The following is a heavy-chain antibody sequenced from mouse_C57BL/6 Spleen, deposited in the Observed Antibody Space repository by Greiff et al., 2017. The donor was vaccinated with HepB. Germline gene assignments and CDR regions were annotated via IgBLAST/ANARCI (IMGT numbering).Heavy chain of an antibody. V-gene: IGHV14-4*01. Sequence: VQLQQSGAELVRPGASVKLSCTASGFNIKDDYMHWVKQRPEQGLEWIGWIDPENGDTEYASKFQGKATITADTSSNTAYLQLSSLTSEDTAVYYCTTGLGRVAYWGQGTLVTVSA. CDR3: TTGLGRVAY. J-gene: IGHJ3*01. CDR1: GFNIKDDY. CDR2: IDPENGDT. D-gene: IGHD4-1*01.